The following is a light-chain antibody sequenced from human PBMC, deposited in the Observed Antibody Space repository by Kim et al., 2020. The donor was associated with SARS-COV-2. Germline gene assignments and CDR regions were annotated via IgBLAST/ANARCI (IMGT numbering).Light chain of an antibody. CDR1: QGISNY. CDR2: AAT. J-gene: IGKJ1*01. CDR3: QKYNSAPWT. Sequence: ASVGDGVTITCRASQGISNYLAWYQQKPGEAPKLLIYAATALQLGVSSRFSGSGSGTDFTLTISDLQPEDVATYYCQKYNSAPWTFGRGTKVDIK. V-gene: IGKV1-27*01.